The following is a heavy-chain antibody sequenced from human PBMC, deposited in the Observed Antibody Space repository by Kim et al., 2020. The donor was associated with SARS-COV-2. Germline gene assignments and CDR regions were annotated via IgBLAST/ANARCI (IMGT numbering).Heavy chain of an antibody. V-gene: IGHV1-18*01. D-gene: IGHD3-3*01. J-gene: IGHJ6*03. Sequence: ASVKVSCKASGYTFTSYGISWVRQAPGQGLEWMGWISAYNGNTNYAQKLQGRVTMTTDTSTSTAYIELRSLRSDDTAVYYCARYYRYTTFGVVPPFHSYYPMDVWGKGTTVTVSS. CDR1: GYTFTSYG. CDR3: ARYYRYTTFGVVPPFHSYYPMDV. CDR2: ISAYNGNT.